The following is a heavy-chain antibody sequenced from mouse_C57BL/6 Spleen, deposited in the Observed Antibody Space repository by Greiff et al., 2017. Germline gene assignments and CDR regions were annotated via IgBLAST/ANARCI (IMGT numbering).Heavy chain of an antibody. CDR2: INPNNGGT. CDR1: GYTFTDYN. V-gene: IGHV1-22*01. CDR3: ARDYGEKYYYAMDY. Sequence: VQLQQSGPELVKPGASVKMSCKASGYTFTDYNMHWVKQSHGKSLEWIGYINPNNGGTSYNQKFKGKATLTVNKSSSTAYMELRSLTSEDSAVYYCARDYGEKYYYAMDYRGQGTSVTVSS. J-gene: IGHJ4*01. D-gene: IGHD1-1*01.